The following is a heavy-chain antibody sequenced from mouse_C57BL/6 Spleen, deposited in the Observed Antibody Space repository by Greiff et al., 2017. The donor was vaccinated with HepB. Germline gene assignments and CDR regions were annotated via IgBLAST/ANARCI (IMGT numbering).Heavy chain of an antibody. V-gene: IGHV1-7*01. J-gene: IGHJ2*01. CDR1: GYTFTSYW. CDR3: ARLEFGDGGDY. CDR2: INPSSGYT. Sequence: VQLQQSGAELAKPGASVKLSCKASGYTFTSYWMHWVKQRHGQGPEWIGYINPSSGYTKYNQKFKDKATLTADKSSSTAYMQLSSLTYEDSAVDYCARLEFGDGGDYWGQGTTLTVSS. D-gene: IGHD3-1*01.